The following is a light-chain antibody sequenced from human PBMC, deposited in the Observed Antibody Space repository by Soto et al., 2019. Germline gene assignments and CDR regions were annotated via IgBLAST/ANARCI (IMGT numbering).Light chain of an antibody. J-gene: IGLJ2*01. CDR2: EGN. V-gene: IGLV2-23*01. Sequence: QSALTQPASVSGSPGQSITIPCTGTSSDVGSYNLVSWYQQHPGKAPKLIIFEGNKRPFGVSYRFSGSRSDNTASLTISGLQAEDEATYHCCAYAGRTTVVFGGGTQLTVL. CDR3: CAYAGRTTVV. CDR1: SSDVGSYNL.